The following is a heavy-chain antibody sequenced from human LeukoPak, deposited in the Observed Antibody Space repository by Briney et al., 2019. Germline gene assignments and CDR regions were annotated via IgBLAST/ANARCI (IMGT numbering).Heavy chain of an antibody. D-gene: IGHD3-22*01. CDR3: ARLKYYDSTGYSPGYYMDV. CDR2: IYITGST. J-gene: IGHJ6*03. CDR1: GGSIINYY. V-gene: IGHV4-4*07. Sequence: PSETLSLTCSVAGGSIINYYWSWIRQSAGTGLEWVGRIYITGSTTYNPSLQSRLSISVDTSKNQFSLRLRSVSAADTAVYYCARLKYYDSTGYSPGYYMDVWGKGITVTVSS.